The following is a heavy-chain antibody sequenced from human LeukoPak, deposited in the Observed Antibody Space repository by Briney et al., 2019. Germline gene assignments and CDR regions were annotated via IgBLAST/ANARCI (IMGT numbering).Heavy chain of an antibody. J-gene: IGHJ4*02. CDR2: IYTSGST. CDR3: VRHEGGGSYVFDY. Sequence: SETLSLTCTVSGGSISSYYWSWIRQPPGKGLEWIGYIYTSGSTNYNPSLKSRVTISVDTSKNQFSLKLSSVTAADTAVYYCVRHEGGGSYVFDYWGQGTLVTVSS. D-gene: IGHD1-26*01. CDR1: GGSISSYY. V-gene: IGHV4-4*09.